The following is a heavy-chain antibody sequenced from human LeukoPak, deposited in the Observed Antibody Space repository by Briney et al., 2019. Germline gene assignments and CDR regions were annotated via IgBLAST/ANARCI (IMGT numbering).Heavy chain of an antibody. J-gene: IGHJ4*02. CDR3: ARSSFPYYFDY. Sequence: PGGSLRLSCAASGFTFHSYWMHWVRQAPGKGLVWVSRIDNDGGSTTYADSVKGRFTISRDNAKNTLYLQMNSVRAEDTAVYYCARSSFPYYFDYWGQGTRVTVSS. V-gene: IGHV3-74*01. CDR1: GFTFHSYW. CDR2: IDNDGGST. D-gene: IGHD3-16*01.